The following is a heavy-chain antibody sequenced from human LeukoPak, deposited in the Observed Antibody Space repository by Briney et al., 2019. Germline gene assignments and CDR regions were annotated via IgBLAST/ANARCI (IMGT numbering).Heavy chain of an antibody. D-gene: IGHD3-3*01. CDR3: AKGSRDSRPYYFDF. CDR2: ITGSGGDT. J-gene: IGHJ4*02. Sequence: TGGSLRLSCAASGFTFNNYAMSWVRQAPGKVLEWVSAITGSGGDTYHADSVMGRFTISRDNSENTLYLQMNSLRAEDTAVYYCAKGSRDSRPYYFDFWGQGTLVTVSS. CDR1: GFTFNNYA. V-gene: IGHV3-23*01.